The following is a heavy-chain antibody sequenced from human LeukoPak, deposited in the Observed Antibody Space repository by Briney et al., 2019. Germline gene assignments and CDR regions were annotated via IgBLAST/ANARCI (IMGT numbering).Heavy chain of an antibody. CDR3: ARECGGDCYSKAANYYYYYGMDV. V-gene: IGHV3-66*01. CDR1: GFTVSSNY. J-gene: IGHJ6*02. D-gene: IGHD2-21*02. Sequence: PGGFLRLSCAVSGFTVSSNYMSWVRQAPGKGLEWVSVIYSDDSTYYADSVKGRITISRDNSKNTLYLQMTSLRAEDTAVYYCARECGGDCYSKAANYYYYYGMDVWGQGTTVSVSS. CDR2: IYSDDST.